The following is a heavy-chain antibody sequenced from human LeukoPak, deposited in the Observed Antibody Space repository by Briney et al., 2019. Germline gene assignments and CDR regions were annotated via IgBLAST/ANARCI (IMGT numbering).Heavy chain of an antibody. CDR3: ALHPGIAAAGGSFDY. Sequence: GGSLRLSCAASGFTFSSYAMSWVRQAPGKGLEWVSAISGSGGSTYYADSVKGRFTISRDNSKNTLYLQMNSLRAEDTAVYYCALHPGIAAAGGSFDYWGQGTLVTVSS. CDR2: ISGSGGST. D-gene: IGHD6-13*01. J-gene: IGHJ4*02. V-gene: IGHV3-23*01. CDR1: GFTFSSYA.